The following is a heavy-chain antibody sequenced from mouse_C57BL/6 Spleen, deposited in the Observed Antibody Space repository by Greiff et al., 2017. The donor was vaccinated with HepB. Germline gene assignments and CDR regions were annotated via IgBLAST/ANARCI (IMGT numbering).Heavy chain of an antibody. Sequence: VQLQQPGAELVKPGASVKVSCKASGYTFTSYWMHWVKQRPGQGLEWIGRIHPSDSDTNYNQKFKGKATLTVDKSSSTSYMQLSSLTSEDSAVYYCAIDGYYPYYAMDYWGQGTSVTVSS. CDR1: GYTFTSYW. CDR3: AIDGYYPYYAMDY. V-gene: IGHV1-74*01. J-gene: IGHJ4*01. D-gene: IGHD2-3*01. CDR2: IHPSDSDT.